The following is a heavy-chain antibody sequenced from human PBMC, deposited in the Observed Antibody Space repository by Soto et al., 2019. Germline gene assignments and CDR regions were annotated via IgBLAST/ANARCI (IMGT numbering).Heavy chain of an antibody. CDR2: ISSSSIYT. Sequence: QVQLVESGGGLVRPGGSLRLSCAASGFIFRDYYMTWIRQAPGKGLEWVSYISSSSIYTNYAGSVKGRFTISRDNAKRSLYLQMNNLRAEDTAVYYCARVGFFSGGDHYPSPVDYWGQGTLVTVSS. D-gene: IGHD2-21*02. V-gene: IGHV3-11*05. CDR1: GFIFRDYY. CDR3: ARVGFFSGGDHYPSPVDY. J-gene: IGHJ4*02.